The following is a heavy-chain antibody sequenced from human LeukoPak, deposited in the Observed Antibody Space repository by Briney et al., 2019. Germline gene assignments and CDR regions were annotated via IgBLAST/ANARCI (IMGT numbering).Heavy chain of an antibody. V-gene: IGHV3-7*03. CDR2: IKKTGSET. Sequence: GGSLRLSCAASGFTFSHFWMSWVRQAPGKGLEWVAYIKKTGSETYYVDSVKGRFTITRDNTRNSLFLQMYSLRAEDTAVYYCATRLDSSGYYYVTFDYWGQGTLVTVSS. CDR3: ATRLDSSGYYYVTFDY. J-gene: IGHJ4*02. D-gene: IGHD3-22*01. CDR1: GFTFSHFW.